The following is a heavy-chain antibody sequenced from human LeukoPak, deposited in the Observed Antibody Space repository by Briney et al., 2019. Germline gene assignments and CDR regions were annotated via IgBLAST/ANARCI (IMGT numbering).Heavy chain of an antibody. Sequence: GGSLRLSCAASGFTVSSNYMSWVRQAPGKGLEWVSVIYSGGGTYYADAVKGRFAISRDNSKNTLYLQMNSLRAGDTAVYYCARDHYVDAFDIWGQGTMVTVSS. V-gene: IGHV3-66*01. CDR2: IYSGGGT. CDR1: GFTVSSNY. D-gene: IGHD3-16*01. J-gene: IGHJ3*02. CDR3: ARDHYVDAFDI.